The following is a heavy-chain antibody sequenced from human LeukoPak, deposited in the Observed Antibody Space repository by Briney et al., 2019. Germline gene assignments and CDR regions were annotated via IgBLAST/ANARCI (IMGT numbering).Heavy chain of an antibody. CDR1: DGSVSSYY. CDR3: AREHGDYYYGMDV. J-gene: IGHJ6*02. D-gene: IGHD4-17*01. CDR2: IYYSGST. Sequence: SETLSLTCTVSDGSVSSYYWSWIRQPPGKGLEWIGYIYYSGSTNYNPSLKSRVTISVDTSKNQFSLKLSSVTAADTAVYYCAREHGDYYYGMDVWGQGPTVTVSS. V-gene: IGHV4-59*02.